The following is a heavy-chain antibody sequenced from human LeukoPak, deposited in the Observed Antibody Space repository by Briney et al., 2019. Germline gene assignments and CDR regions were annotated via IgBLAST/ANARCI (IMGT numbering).Heavy chain of an antibody. CDR2: IYHSGST. D-gene: IGHD6-13*01. CDR3: ARQGPYSSSWLDY. V-gene: IGHV4-30-2*01. J-gene: IGHJ4*02. CDR1: GGSISSGGYS. Sequence: PSETLSLTCAVSGGSISSGGYSWSWIRQPPGKGLEWIGYIYHSGSTYYNPSLKSRVTISVDRSKNQFSLKLSSVTAADTAVYYCARQGPYSSSWLDYWGQGTLVTVSS.